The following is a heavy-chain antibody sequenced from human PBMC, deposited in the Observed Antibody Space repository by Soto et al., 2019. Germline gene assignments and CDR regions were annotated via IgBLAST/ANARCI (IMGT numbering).Heavy chain of an antibody. J-gene: IGHJ6*02. D-gene: IGHD3-9*01. CDR2: ISYDGSNK. CDR1: GFTFSSYA. Sequence: GGSLRLSCAASGFTFSSYAMHWVRQAPGKGLEWVAVISYDGSNKYYADSVKGRFTISRDNSKNTLYLQMNSLRAEDTAVYYCARGDYDILTGPYGSPGYRGYYYYGMDVWGQGTTVTVSS. CDR3: ARGDYDILTGPYGSPGYRGYYYYGMDV. V-gene: IGHV3-30-3*01.